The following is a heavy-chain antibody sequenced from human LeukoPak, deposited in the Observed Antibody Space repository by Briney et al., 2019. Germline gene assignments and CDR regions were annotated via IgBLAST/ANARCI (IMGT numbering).Heavy chain of an antibody. Sequence: GGSLRLSCAASGFTVSSNYMSWVRQAPGKGLEWVSVIYSGGSTYYADSVKGRFTISRDNSKNTLYLQMNSLRAEDTAVYYCAKDQKPTYYYDSSGYWPFDYWGQGTLVTVSS. CDR1: GFTVSSNY. CDR3: AKDQKPTYYYDSSGYWPFDY. J-gene: IGHJ4*02. D-gene: IGHD3-22*01. V-gene: IGHV3-66*01. CDR2: IYSGGST.